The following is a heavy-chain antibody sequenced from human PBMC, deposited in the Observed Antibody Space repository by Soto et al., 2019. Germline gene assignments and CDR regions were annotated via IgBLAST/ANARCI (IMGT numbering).Heavy chain of an antibody. CDR2: IRSKAGGGST. CDR1: GLTFRNVG. D-gene: IGHD1-1*01. Sequence: DVELVESGGGLGKPGESLRLSCAVSGLTFRNVGMSWVRQAPGRGLEWVASIRSKAGGGSTGYAAPVNGRFIVSRDNSKDMLYLQMNSLKIDDTAVYYCTTDAADAGGFYNVDYWAPGLLVTVSS. CDR3: TTDAADAGGFYNVDY. J-gene: IGHJ4*02. V-gene: IGHV3-15*07.